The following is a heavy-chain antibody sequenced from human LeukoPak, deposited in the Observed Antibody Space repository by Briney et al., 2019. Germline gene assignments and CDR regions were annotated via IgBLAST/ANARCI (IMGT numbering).Heavy chain of an antibody. CDR2: IYYSGST. J-gene: IGHJ4*02. CDR3: ARDRKDYYDSSGYYSV. CDR1: GGSISSYY. V-gene: IGHV4-59*01. D-gene: IGHD3-22*01. Sequence: SETLSLTCTVSGGSISSYYWSWIRQPPGKGLEWLGYIYYSGSTNYNPSLKSRVTISVDTSKNQFSLKLSSATAADTAVYYCARDRKDYYDSSGYYSVWGQGTLVTVSS.